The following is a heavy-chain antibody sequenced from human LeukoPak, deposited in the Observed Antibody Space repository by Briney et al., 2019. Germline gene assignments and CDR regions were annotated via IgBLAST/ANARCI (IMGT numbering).Heavy chain of an antibody. Sequence: ASVKVSCKASGYTFTSYGISWVRQAPGQGVEWMGWISAYNGNTNYAQKLQGRVTMTTDTSTSTAYMELRSLRSDDTAVYYCARSNRVAVGATRLGMDVWGQGTTVTVSS. CDR2: ISAYNGNT. V-gene: IGHV1-18*01. CDR1: GYTFTSYG. D-gene: IGHD1-26*01. CDR3: ARSNRVAVGATRLGMDV. J-gene: IGHJ6*02.